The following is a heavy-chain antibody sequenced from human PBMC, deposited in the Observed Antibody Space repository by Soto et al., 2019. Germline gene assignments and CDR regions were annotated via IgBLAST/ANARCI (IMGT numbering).Heavy chain of an antibody. D-gene: IGHD2-15*01. CDR1: GFTFSSCA. CDR3: VKGNQLLRYYFEY. CDR2: ITSDGDNT. Sequence: GVSLRLSCSASGFTFSSCAMHWVRQAPGKGLEYVSGITSDGDNTYHADSVKGRFTISRDNSKNTLYLQMSSLRVEDTAIYYCVKGNQLLRYYFEYWGQGTPVTVSS. V-gene: IGHV3-64D*06. J-gene: IGHJ4*02.